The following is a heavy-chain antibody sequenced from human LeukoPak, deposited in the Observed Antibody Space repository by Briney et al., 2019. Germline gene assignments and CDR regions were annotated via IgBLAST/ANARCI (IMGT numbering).Heavy chain of an antibody. CDR3: AKDVRYFDWLLHPGY. V-gene: IGHV3-23*01. D-gene: IGHD3-9*01. J-gene: IGHJ4*02. Sequence: GGSLRLSCAASGFTFSSYAMSWVRQAPGKGLEWVSAISGSGGSTYYADSVKGRFTISRDNSKNTLYLQMNSLRAEDTAIYYCAKDVRYFDWLLHPGYWGQGTLVTVSS. CDR2: ISGSGGST. CDR1: GFTFSSYA.